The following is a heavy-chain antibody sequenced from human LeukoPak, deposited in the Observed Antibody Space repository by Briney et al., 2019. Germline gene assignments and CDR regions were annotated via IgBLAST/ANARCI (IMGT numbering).Heavy chain of an antibody. Sequence: SETLSLTCAVYGGSFSGYYWSWIRQPPGKGLEWIGEINHSGSTNYNPSLKSRVTISVDTSKNQFSLKLSSVTAADTAVYYCARHRKFGEVPPIPLDLWGRGTQVTVSS. J-gene: IGHJ2*01. D-gene: IGHD3-10*01. CDR2: INHSGST. CDR1: GGSFSGYY. V-gene: IGHV4-34*01. CDR3: ARHRKFGEVPPIPLDL.